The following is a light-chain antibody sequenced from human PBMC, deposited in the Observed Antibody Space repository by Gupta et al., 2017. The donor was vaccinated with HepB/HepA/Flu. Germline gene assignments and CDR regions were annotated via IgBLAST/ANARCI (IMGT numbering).Light chain of an antibody. V-gene: IGLV1-47*01. J-gene: IGLJ3*02. CDR2: RNN. Sequence: QSVLTQPPSASGTPGQTVTISCSGSSSSIGSNYVSWYQQFPGTAPKLLIFRNNERPSGVPDRFSASKSGTSASLAISGLRSEDEADYYCSSWEDRLRGWVFGGGTKLTVL. CDR3: SSWEDRLRGWV. CDR1: SSSIGSNY.